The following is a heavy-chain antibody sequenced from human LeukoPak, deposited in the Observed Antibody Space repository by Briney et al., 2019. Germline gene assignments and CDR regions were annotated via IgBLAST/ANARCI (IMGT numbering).Heavy chain of an antibody. CDR3: AKRYIANTGPIDY. V-gene: IGHV3-23*01. D-gene: IGHD1-1*01. Sequence: PGGSLRLSRAASGLTFSDYAMSWVRQAPGQGLEWVSGISGSAQRTYYADSVKGRFTISRDNFKRTLYLEMNSLRAEDTAVYYCAKRYIANTGPIDYWGQGTLVTVSS. CDR1: GLTFSDYA. CDR2: ISGSAQRT. J-gene: IGHJ4*02.